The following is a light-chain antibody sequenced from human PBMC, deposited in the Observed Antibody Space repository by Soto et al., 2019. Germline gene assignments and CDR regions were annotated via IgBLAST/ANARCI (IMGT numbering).Light chain of an antibody. V-gene: IGLV1-40*01. J-gene: IGLJ3*02. CDR3: QSYDSSLSGWV. CDR1: SSNIGAGYD. CDR2: GNS. Sequence: QSVLTQPPSVSGAPGQRVTISCTGSSSNIGAGYDVHWYQQLPGTAPKLLIYGNSNRPSGVPDRFSGYKSGTSASLAITGLRAEDEADYYGQSYDSSLSGWVFGGGTQLTVL.